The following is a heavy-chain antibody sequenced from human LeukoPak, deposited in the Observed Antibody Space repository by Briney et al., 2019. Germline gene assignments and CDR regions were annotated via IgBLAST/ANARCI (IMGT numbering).Heavy chain of an antibody. J-gene: IGHJ4*02. CDR3: ARDDSSGSTPYYFDF. CDR2: IKQDGSEK. CDR1: GFTLSNYW. D-gene: IGHD3-22*01. V-gene: IGHV3-7*01. Sequence: GGSLRLSCAASGFTLSNYWMSWVRQAPGKGLEWVASIKQDGSEKYYVDSVKGRFTISRDNAKNSLYLQMNSLRAEDTAVYYCARDDSSGSTPYYFDFWGQGTLVTVSS.